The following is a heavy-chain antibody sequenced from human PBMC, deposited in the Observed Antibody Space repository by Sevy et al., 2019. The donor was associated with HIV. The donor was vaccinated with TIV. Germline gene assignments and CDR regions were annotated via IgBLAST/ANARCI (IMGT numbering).Heavy chain of an antibody. CDR1: GGSISSGDYY. J-gene: IGHJ5*02. D-gene: IGHD2-2*01. V-gene: IGHV4-30-4*01. CDR2: IYYSGIT. Sequence: SETLSLTCSVSGGSISSGDYYWTWMRQSPGKGLEWIGYIYYSGITYYNTSLKSRVIISIDTVKNQFSLKLSSVTAADTAVDYCARYCARTSPHNWFDPWGQGTLVTVSS. CDR3: ARYCARTSPHNWFDP.